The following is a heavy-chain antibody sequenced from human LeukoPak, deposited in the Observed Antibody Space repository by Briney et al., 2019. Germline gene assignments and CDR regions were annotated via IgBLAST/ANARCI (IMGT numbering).Heavy chain of an antibody. V-gene: IGHV1-46*01. CDR1: GYTFTGYY. CDR2: INPGGDNT. CDR3: ARIRDGYNDAYDI. J-gene: IGHJ3*02. D-gene: IGHD5-24*01. Sequence: ASVKVSCKASGYTFTGYYMHWVRQAPGQGLEWMGLINPGGDNTDYAQNFQGRVTMTRDTSTSTVYMGLSSLRSEDTAVYYCARIRDGYNDAYDIWGQGTMVTVS.